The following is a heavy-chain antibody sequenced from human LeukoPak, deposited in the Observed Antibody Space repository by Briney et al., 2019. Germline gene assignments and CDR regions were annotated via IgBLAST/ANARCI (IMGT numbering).Heavy chain of an antibody. D-gene: IGHD3-22*01. J-gene: IGHJ4*02. CDR1: GDSVSGISFY. CDR2: IQYSGST. V-gene: IGHV4-61*01. Sequence: NPSETLSLTCTVSGDSVSGISFYWSWIRQPPGKGLQNIGYIQYSGSTNYNPSLKSRVTISVDTSKNQFSLKLSSVTAADTAVYYCARYYDSSGYWSTPHFDYWGQGTLVTVSS. CDR3: ARYYDSSGYWSTPHFDY.